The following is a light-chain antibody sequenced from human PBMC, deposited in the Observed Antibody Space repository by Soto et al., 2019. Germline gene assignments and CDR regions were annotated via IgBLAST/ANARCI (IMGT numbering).Light chain of an antibody. CDR3: QQSYSRLWT. CDR2: AAS. CDR1: QSISSY. J-gene: IGKJ1*01. Sequence: IQMTQSPSSLSSSVGDRVTITCRASQSISSYLNWYQQKPGKAPKLLIYAASSLQSGVPSRFSGSGSGTDFTLTISSLQPEDFATYYCQQSYSRLWTFGQGTKVDIK. V-gene: IGKV1-39*01.